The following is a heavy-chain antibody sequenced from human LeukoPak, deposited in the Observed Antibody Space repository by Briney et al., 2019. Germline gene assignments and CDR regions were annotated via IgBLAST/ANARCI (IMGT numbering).Heavy chain of an antibody. Sequence: SETLSLTCAVSGGSISSGGYSWSWIRQPPGKGLEWIGYIYHSGSTYYNPSLKSRVTISVDTSKNQFSLKLSSVTAADTAVYYCARGRRLAYYYDSSGVGLFDYWGQGTLVTVSS. D-gene: IGHD3-22*01. CDR1: GGSISSGGYS. V-gene: IGHV4-30-2*01. J-gene: IGHJ4*02. CDR3: ARGRRLAYYYDSSGVGLFDY. CDR2: IYHSGST.